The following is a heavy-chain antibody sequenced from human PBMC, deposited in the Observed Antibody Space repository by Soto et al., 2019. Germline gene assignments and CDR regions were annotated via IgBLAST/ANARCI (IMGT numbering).Heavy chain of an antibody. J-gene: IGHJ4*02. V-gene: IGHV4-39*01. CDR1: GGSISSSSYY. Sequence: PSETLSLTCTVSGGSISSSSYYWGWIRQPPGKGLEWIGSIYYSGSTYYNPSLKSRVTISVDTSKNQFSLKLSSVTAADTAVYYCAGGTESYYYDSTGHKFDYWGQGTLVTVSS. CDR3: AGGTESYYYDSTGHKFDY. CDR2: IYYSGST. D-gene: IGHD3-22*01.